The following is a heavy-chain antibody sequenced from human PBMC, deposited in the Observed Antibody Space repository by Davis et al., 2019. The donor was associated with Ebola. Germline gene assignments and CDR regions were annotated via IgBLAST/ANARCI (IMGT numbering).Heavy chain of an antibody. Sequence: GESLKISCAASGFTFSDYYMTWIRRAPGRGLECISYIDGSGAIISYADSVKGRFTISRDNAKNSLYLQMNSLRAEDTAVYYCAKDLSYGDGTGAFDIWGQGTMVTVSS. V-gene: IGHV3-11*01. D-gene: IGHD4-17*01. CDR2: IDGSGAII. CDR1: GFTFSDYY. CDR3: AKDLSYGDGTGAFDI. J-gene: IGHJ3*02.